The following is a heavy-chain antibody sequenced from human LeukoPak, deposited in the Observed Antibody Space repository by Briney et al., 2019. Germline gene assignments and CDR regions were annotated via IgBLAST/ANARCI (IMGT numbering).Heavy chain of an antibody. Sequence: GGSLRLSCAASGFTLSDYYMSWIRQAPGKGLEWVSYISSSGSTIYYVDSVKGRFTISRDNAKNSLNLQMNSLRAEDTAVYYCARGLASWIQLWSASDYWGQGTLVTVSS. CDR2: ISSSGSTI. CDR1: GFTLSDYY. V-gene: IGHV3-11*01. CDR3: ARGLASWIQLWSASDY. J-gene: IGHJ4*02. D-gene: IGHD5-18*01.